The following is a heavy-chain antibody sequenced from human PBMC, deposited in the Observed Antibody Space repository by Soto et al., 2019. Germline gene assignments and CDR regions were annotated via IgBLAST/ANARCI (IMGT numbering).Heavy chain of an antibody. CDR2: IYYSGST. J-gene: IGHJ6*02. V-gene: IGHV4-59*01. Sequence: LSLTCTVSGGSISSYYWSWIRQPPGKGLEWIGYIYYSGSTNYNPSLKSRVTISVDTSKNQFSLKLSSVTAADTAVYYCARIYSSSPGGYYYYGMDVWGQGTTVTVSS. D-gene: IGHD6-6*01. CDR1: GGSISSYY. CDR3: ARIYSSSPGGYYYYGMDV.